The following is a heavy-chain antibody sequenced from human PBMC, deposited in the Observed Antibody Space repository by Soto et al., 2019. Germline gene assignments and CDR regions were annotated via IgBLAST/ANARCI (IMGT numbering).Heavy chain of an antibody. D-gene: IGHD6-13*01. CDR3: ARESSSWHIAY. Sequence: GASVKVSCKASGYTFTGYYMHWVRQAPGQGLEWMGWIKPNSGGTNYAQKFQGWVTMTRDTSISTAYMELSRLRSDDTAVYYCARESSSWHIAYWGQGTLVTVSS. CDR1: GYTFTGYY. V-gene: IGHV1-2*04. CDR2: IKPNSGGT. J-gene: IGHJ4*02.